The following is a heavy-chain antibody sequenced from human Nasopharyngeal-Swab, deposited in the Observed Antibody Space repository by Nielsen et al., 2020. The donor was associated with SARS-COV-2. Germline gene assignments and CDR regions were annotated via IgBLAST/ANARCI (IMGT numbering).Heavy chain of an antibody. CDR2: ITWNSGNK. Sequence: SLKISCAASGFTFENYAMHWVRQPPGKGLEWVSGITWNSGNKGYAESVQGRFTISRDNAKNSLYLQMNSLRAEDTALYYCAKDIHNWGLDHWGQGILVTVSS. CDR3: AKDIHNWGLDH. V-gene: IGHV3-9*01. J-gene: IGHJ4*02. CDR1: GFTFENYA. D-gene: IGHD7-27*01.